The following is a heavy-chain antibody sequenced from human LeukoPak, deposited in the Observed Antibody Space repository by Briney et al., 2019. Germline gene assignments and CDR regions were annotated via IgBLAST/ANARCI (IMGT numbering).Heavy chain of an antibody. V-gene: IGHV4-4*07. Sequence: SSETLSLTCTVSGGSISSYYWSWIRQPAGKGLEWIGRIYTSGSTNYNPSLKSRVTMSVDTSKDQFSLKLSSVTAADTAVYYCAREQVEYGGAINYFDYWGQGTLVTVSS. J-gene: IGHJ4*02. CDR1: GGSISSYY. D-gene: IGHD3-16*01. CDR3: AREQVEYGGAINYFDY. CDR2: IYTSGST.